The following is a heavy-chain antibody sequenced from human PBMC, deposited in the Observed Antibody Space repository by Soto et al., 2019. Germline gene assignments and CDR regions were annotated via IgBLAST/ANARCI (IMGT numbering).Heavy chain of an antibody. Sequence: QVQLQESGPGLVKPSETLSLTCTVSGGSISSYYWSWIRQPPGKGLEWIGYIYYSGSTNYNPSLKSRVTISVDTSKNQVALKLSSVAAADTAVYYCASQGYCSGGSCYAKQYYVDYWGQGTLVTVSS. CDR1: GGSISSYY. CDR2: IYYSGST. V-gene: IGHV4-59*01. J-gene: IGHJ4*02. D-gene: IGHD2-15*01. CDR3: ASQGYCSGGSCYAKQYYVDY.